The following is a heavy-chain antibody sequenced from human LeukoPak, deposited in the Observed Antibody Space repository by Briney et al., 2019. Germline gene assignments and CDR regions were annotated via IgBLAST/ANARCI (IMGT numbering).Heavy chain of an antibody. Sequence: PSETLSLTCTGSGGSISSYYWSWIRQPPGKGLEWIGYIYYSGSTNYNPSLKSRVTISVDTSKNQFSLKLSSVTAAEPAVYYCAGQASYGGNPWYFDYWGQGTLVTVSS. CDR3: AGQASYGGNPWYFDY. J-gene: IGHJ4*02. D-gene: IGHD4-23*01. CDR1: GGSISSYY. V-gene: IGHV4-59*01. CDR2: IYYSGST.